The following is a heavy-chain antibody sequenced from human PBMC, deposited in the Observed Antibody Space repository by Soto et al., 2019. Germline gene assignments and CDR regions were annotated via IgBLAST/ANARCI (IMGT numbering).Heavy chain of an antibody. J-gene: IGHJ6*02. CDR1: GFTLSDYY. CDR3: ARDRRLGELSNYGLDV. Sequence: GGSLRLSCAACGFTLSDYYMRWIRQPQGKGLERVTDISSSSSYTNYADSVKGRFTISRDKAKNSLYLQLNSPGADDTAVYYCARDRRLGELSNYGLDVWRQGTTVTVSS. D-gene: IGHD3-16*02. CDR2: ISSSSSYT. V-gene: IGHV3-11*06.